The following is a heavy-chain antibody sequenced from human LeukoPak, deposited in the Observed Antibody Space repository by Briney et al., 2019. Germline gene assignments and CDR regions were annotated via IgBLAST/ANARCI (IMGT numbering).Heavy chain of an antibody. Sequence: GESLKISCKASGYKFTNYWIGWVRQMSGKGLEWMGTINAGDSETIYSPSFQGQLTISVDKSVSTAYQHWTSLKASDTAMYYCARVVVPAAISFWGQGTLVNVFS. J-gene: IGHJ4*02. D-gene: IGHD2-2*01. CDR3: ARVVVPAAISF. CDR2: INAGDSET. V-gene: IGHV5-51*01. CDR1: GYKFTNYW.